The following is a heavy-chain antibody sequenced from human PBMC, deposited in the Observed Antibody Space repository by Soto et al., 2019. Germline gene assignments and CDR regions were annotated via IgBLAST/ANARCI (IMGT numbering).Heavy chain of an antibody. CDR3: ARHGYSGYEGLYDY. CDR2: IYYSGAT. V-gene: IGHV4-39*01. CDR1: GGSISSSSYY. Sequence: QLQLQESGPGLVKASETLSLTCTVSGGSISSSSYYWGWIRQPPGKGLEWIGGIYYSGATHYNPYLTRRLTISVDSSKNHFSLKLSSVTAADTAVYYCARHGYSGYEGLYDYWGQGTLVTVSS. J-gene: IGHJ4*02. D-gene: IGHD5-12*01.